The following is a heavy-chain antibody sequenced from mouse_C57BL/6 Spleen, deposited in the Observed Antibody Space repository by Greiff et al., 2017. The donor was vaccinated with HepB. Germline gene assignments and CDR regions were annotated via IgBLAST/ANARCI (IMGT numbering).Heavy chain of an antibody. V-gene: IGHV1-53*01. J-gene: IGHJ4*01. Sequence: VQRKQPGKERGKNGEEVKGDCKASGYKLRSYWMHRVKKRPGQGLEWIGNLNPSNGGTNYNEKFKSKATLTVDKSSSTAYMQLSSLTSEDSAVYYCARLRRDYAMDYWGQGTSVTVSS. CDR1: GYKLRSYW. D-gene: IGHD2-12*01. CDR2: LNPSNGGT. CDR3: ARLRRDYAMDY.